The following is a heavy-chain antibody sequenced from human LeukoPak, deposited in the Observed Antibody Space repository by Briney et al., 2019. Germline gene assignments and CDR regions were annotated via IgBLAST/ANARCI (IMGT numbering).Heavy chain of an antibody. CDR1: GFNFGSYA. CDR3: ASHRRIAVVGSEYFQH. V-gene: IGHV3-30*04. D-gene: IGHD6-19*01. CDR2: IPYDGSYK. J-gene: IGHJ1*01. Sequence: GGSLRLSCAASGFNFGSYAMHWVRQAPGKGLEWVAVIPYDGSYKYYADSVKGRFTISRDNSKNTLYLQMNSLRVEDTAVYYCASHRRIAVVGSEYFQHWGQGTLVTVSS.